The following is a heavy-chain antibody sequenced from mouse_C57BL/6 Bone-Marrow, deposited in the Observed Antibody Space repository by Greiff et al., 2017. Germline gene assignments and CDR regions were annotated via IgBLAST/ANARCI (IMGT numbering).Heavy chain of an antibody. CDR3: ARSYGYDNYAMDY. CDR2: IYPGGGYT. D-gene: IGHD2-2*01. J-gene: IGHJ4*01. V-gene: IGHV1-63*01. Sequence: VQLQQSGAELVRPGTSVKMSCKASGYTFTNYWIGWAKQRPGHGLEWIGDIYPGGGYTNYNEKFKGKATLPADKSSSTAYMQFSSLTSEDSAIYYCARSYGYDNYAMDYWGQGTSVTVSS. CDR1: GYTFTNYW.